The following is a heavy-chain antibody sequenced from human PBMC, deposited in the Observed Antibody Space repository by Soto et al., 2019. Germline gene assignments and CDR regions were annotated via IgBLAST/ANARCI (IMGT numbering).Heavy chain of an antibody. CDR3: ARESHDILTGPPWVGYFDL. Sequence: QVQLQQWGAGPLRPLETLSLTCGVSGGSFSGYYWAWIRQSPGKGLEWIGEINDRGSINYNPSLQSRVSISVDTSKNHYSLNLMSVTAADTSVYYCARESHDILTGPPWVGYFDLWGRGTLVTVSS. D-gene: IGHD3-9*01. CDR1: GGSFSGYY. CDR2: INDRGSI. V-gene: IGHV4-34*01. J-gene: IGHJ2*01.